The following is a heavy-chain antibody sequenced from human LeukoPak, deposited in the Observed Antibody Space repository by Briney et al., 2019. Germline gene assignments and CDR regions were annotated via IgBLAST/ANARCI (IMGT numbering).Heavy chain of an antibody. D-gene: IGHD6-19*01. J-gene: IGHJ4*02. CDR1: GDSFSSNSAA. CDR2: TYYRSKWYN. Sequence: SQTLSLTCAISGDSFSSNSAALNWIRQSPSRGLEWLGRTYYRSKWYNDYAVSVKSRITINPDTSKNQFSLQLNSVTPEDTAVYYCAREAVARGIGFDYWGQGTLVTVSS. CDR3: AREAVARGIGFDY. V-gene: IGHV6-1*01.